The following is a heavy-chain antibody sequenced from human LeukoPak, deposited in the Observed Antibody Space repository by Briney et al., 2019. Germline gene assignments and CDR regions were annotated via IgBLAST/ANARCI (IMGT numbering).Heavy chain of an antibody. CDR1: GFTFSSYS. V-gene: IGHV3-21*01. D-gene: IGHD5-24*01. CDR2: ISTSSIYI. CDR3: ARAPICDY. Sequence: GGSLRLSCAASGFTFSSYSMNWVRQAPGKGLEWVSSISTSSIYIYYADSVKGRFTISRGNAKNSLYLQMNSLRVEDTAVYYCARAPICDYWGQGTLVTVSS. J-gene: IGHJ4*02.